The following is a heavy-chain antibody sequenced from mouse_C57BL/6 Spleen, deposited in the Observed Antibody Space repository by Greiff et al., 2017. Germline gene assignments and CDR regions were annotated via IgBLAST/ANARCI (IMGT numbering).Heavy chain of an antibody. CDR2: IYPGSGNT. CDR3: ARRLYYGGMDY. J-gene: IGHJ4*01. V-gene: IGHV1-76*01. Sequence: QVQLQQSGAELVRPGASVKLSCKASGYTFTDYYINWVKQRPGQGLEWIARIYPGSGNTYYNEKFKGKATLTAEKSSSTAYMQLSSLTSEDSAVYFCARRLYYGGMDYWGQGTSVTVSS. D-gene: IGHD2-1*01. CDR1: GYTFTDYY.